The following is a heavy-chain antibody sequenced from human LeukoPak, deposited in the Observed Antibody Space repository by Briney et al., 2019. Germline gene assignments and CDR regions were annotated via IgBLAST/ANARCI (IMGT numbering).Heavy chain of an antibody. D-gene: IGHD3-22*01. CDR1: GLTFSSNY. CDR3: AREGYDSSGYPRLLDY. CDR2: LHAAGGT. J-gene: IGHJ4*02. V-gene: IGHV3-53*04. Sequence: GGSPRLSCAASGLTFSSNYITWVRQPPGKGLEWVSVLHAAGGTYYADSVKGRFTISRHISKNTVYLQVNSLRAEDTAVYYCAREGYDSSGYPRLLDYWGQGTLVTVSS.